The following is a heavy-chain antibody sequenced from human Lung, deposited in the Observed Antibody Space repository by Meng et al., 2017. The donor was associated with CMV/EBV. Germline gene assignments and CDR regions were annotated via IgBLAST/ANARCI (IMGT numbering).Heavy chain of an antibody. CDR1: GFXFNSHA. CDR2: VSYDGSVK. CDR3: AKAAEFLWFGESKNCFDY. Sequence: GGSXRLXCAASGFXFNSHAMHWVRQAPGKGLEWLAVVSYDGSVKYYADAVRGRFTISRDNSKNTLYLQMNSLRAEDTAVYYCAKAAEFLWFGESKNCFDYWXQGTXVTVSS. V-gene: IGHV3-30*07. D-gene: IGHD3-10*01. J-gene: IGHJ4*02.